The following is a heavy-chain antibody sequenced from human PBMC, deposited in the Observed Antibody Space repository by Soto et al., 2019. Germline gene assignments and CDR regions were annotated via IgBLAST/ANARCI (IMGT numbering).Heavy chain of an antibody. Sequence: QLQLQESGPGLVKPSETLSLTCTVSGGSISSSSYYWGWIRQPPGKGLEWIGSIYYSGSTYYNPSLKSRVTISVDTSKNQFSLKLSSVTAADTAVYYCARHVVAAAVGQGWFDPWGQGTLVTVSS. D-gene: IGHD6-13*01. V-gene: IGHV4-39*01. J-gene: IGHJ5*02. CDR3: ARHVVAAAVGQGWFDP. CDR1: GGSISSSSYY. CDR2: IYYSGST.